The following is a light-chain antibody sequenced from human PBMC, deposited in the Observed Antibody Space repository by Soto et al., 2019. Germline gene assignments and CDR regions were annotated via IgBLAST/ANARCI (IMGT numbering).Light chain of an antibody. V-gene: IGKV4-1*01. CDR2: WAS. CDR1: QRVLYSSNNKNY. J-gene: IGKJ1*01. CDR3: QQYYSPPST. Sequence: DIVMTQSPDSLAVSLGERATINCKSSQRVLYSSNNKNYLAWYQQKPGQPPKLLIYWASTRESGVPDRFSGSGSGTDFTLTISSLQAEDVAVYYCQQYYSPPSTFGPGTKVEIK.